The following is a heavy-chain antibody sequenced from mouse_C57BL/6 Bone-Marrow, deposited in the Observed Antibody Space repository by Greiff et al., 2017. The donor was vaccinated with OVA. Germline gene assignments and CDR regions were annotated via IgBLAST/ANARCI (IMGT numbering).Heavy chain of an antibody. Sequence: EVQLQQSGPELVKPGASVKISCKASGYTFTDYYMNWVKQSHGKSLEWIGDINPNNGGTSYNQKFKGKATLTVDKSSSTAYMELRSLTSEDSAVYYCARSGQMDYWGQGTSVTFST. D-gene: IGHD3-1*01. CDR2: INPNNGGT. CDR3: ARSGQMDY. CDR1: GYTFTDYY. V-gene: IGHV1-26*01. J-gene: IGHJ4*01.